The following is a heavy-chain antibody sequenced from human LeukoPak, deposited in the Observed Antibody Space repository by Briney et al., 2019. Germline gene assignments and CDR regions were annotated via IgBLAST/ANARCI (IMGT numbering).Heavy chain of an antibody. CDR2: IDSGDKT. J-gene: IGHJ4*02. CDR1: GFTVSRHY. CDR3: ARSHPPENCGGVTCQLWGGFDY. D-gene: IGHD2-21*01. V-gene: IGHV3-53*04. Sequence: PGRCLSPACAVDGFTVSRHYIEWVRQARGKWLEWVSVIDSGDKTDYGDSVRGRFTISTRNSENTLYLHMNSLTPADTAVYYCARSHPPENCGGVTCQLWGGFDYWGQGSPVTVSS.